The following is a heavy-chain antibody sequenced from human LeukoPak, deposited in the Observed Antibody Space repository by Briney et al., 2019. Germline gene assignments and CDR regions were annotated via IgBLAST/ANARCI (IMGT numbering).Heavy chain of an antibody. V-gene: IGHV4-59*01. J-gene: IGHJ5*02. D-gene: IGHD1-26*01. CDR1: GGSISSYY. CDR2: IYYSGST. CDR3: TRDRGAATWFDP. Sequence: TSETLSLTCTVSGGSISSYYWSWIRQPPGKGLEWIGYIYYSGSTNYNPSLKSRVTISVDTSKNQFSLNLGSVTAADTAVYYCTRDRGAATWFDPWGQGTLVTVSS.